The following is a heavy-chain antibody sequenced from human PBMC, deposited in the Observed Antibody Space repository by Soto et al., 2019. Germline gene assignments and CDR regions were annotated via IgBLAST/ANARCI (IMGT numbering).Heavy chain of an antibody. Sequence: QVQLVQSGAEVKKPGSSVKISCKASGGTFSSYTISWVRQAPGQGLEWMGRIIPILGIDNYAQKFQGSVTMTADKSKSTAYMELSSLRSEDMALNYCARDWGGLGDHGRGDYWGQGTLVTVSS. J-gene: IGHJ4*02. D-gene: IGHD4-17*01. CDR1: GGTFSSYT. CDR2: IIPILGID. V-gene: IGHV1-69*08. CDR3: ARDWGGLGDHGRGDY.